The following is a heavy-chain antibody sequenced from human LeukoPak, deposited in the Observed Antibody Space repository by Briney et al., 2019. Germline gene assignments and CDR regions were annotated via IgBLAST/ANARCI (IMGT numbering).Heavy chain of an antibody. D-gene: IGHD3-10*01. CDR3: AFTMVRGVITYYFDY. J-gene: IGHJ4*02. CDR2: INPNSGGT. V-gene: IGHV1-2*02. Sequence: ASVKVSCKASGYTFTGYYIHWVRQAPGQGLEWMGWINPNSGGTNYAQKFQGRVTMTRDTSISTAYMELSRLRSDDTAVYYCAFTMVRGVITYYFDYWGQGTLVTVSS. CDR1: GYTFTGYY.